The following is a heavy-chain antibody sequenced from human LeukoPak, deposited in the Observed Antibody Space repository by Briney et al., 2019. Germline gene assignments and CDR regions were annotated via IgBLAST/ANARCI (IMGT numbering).Heavy chain of an antibody. CDR1: GFTLRSYS. V-gene: IGHV3-23*01. J-gene: IGHJ4*02. CDR2: IGGNSDFI. D-gene: IGHD3-10*01. CDR3: AKADGGWGVIIKD. Sequence: GGSLRLSCAASGFTLRSYSMNWVRQAPGKGLEWVSAIGGNSDFIYYAEYVKGRFTISRDNSKETLYLQVNSLRAEDTAVYYCAKADGGWGVIIKDWGQGTLVTVSS.